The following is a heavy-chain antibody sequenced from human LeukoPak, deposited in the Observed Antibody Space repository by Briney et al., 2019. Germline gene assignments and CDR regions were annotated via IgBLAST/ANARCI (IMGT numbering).Heavy chain of an antibody. CDR2: IYSGGST. J-gene: IGHJ4*02. Sequence: PGGSLRLSCAASGFTVSSYYMSWVRQAPGKGLEWVSVIYSGGSTYYADSVKGRFTISRGNNKNTLYLQMNSLRAEDTVVYYCAIYTRVWGYWGQGTLVTVSS. CDR1: GFTVSSYY. V-gene: IGHV3-53*01. D-gene: IGHD3-16*01. CDR3: AIYTRVWGY.